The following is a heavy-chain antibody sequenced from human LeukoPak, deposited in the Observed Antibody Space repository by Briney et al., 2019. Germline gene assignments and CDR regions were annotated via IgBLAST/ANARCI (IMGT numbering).Heavy chain of an antibody. D-gene: IGHD3-10*01. CDR3: ARAVLY. CDR2: INHSGST. Sequence: SETLSLTCTVSGYSITSGYYWGWIRQPPGKGLEWIGSINHSGSTFYNPSLKSRVTISVDTSKNQFSLKLSSVTAPDTAVYYRARAVLYWGQGTLVTVSS. J-gene: IGHJ4*02. CDR1: GYSITSGYY. V-gene: IGHV4-38-2*02.